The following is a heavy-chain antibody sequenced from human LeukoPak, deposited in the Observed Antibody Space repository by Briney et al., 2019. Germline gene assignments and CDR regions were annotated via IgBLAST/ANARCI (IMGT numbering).Heavy chain of an antibody. CDR3: ATGCGSSWNHAYYYYGMDV. J-gene: IGHJ6*02. V-gene: IGHV1-24*01. CDR1: GYTLTELS. D-gene: IGHD1-14*01. CDR2: FDPEDGET. Sequence: ASVKVSCKVSGYTLTELSMHWVRQAPGKGLEWMGGFDPEDGETIYAQKFQGRVTMTEDTSTDTAYMELSSLRSEDTAVYYCATGCGSSWNHAYYYYGMDVWGQGTTVTVSS.